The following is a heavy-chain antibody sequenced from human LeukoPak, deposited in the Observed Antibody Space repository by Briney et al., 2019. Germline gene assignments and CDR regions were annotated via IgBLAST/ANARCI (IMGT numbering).Heavy chain of an antibody. CDR1: GGSISSYY. J-gene: IGHJ4*02. CDR2: IYYSGST. CDR3: AGLHYYDSSGPPAYYFDY. Sequence: PSETLSLTCTVSGGSISSYYWSWIRQPPGKGLELIGYIYYSGSTNYNPSLKSRVTISVDTSKNQFSLKLSSVTAADTAVYYCAGLHYYDSSGPPAYYFDYWGQGTLVTVSS. D-gene: IGHD3-22*01. V-gene: IGHV4-59*08.